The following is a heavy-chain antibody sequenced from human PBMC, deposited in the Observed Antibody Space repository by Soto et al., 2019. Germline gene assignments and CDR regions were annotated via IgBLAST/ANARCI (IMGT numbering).Heavy chain of an antibody. CDR2: INPSGGST. CDR3: ARDLGYYDFWSGYYSYYYYYMDV. V-gene: IGHV1-46*03. Sequence: ASVKVSCKASGYSFTSYYMHWVRQAPGQGLEWMGIINPSGGSTSYAQKFQGRVTMTRDTSTSTVYMELSSLRSEDTAVYYCARDLGYYDFWSGYYSYYYYYMDVWGKGTTVTVSS. CDR1: GYSFTSYY. J-gene: IGHJ6*03. D-gene: IGHD3-3*01.